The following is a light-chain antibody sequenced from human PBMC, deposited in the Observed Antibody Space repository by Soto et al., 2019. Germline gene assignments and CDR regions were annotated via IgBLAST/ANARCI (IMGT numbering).Light chain of an antibody. V-gene: IGKV3-20*01. J-gene: IGKJ5*01. CDR2: GTS. CDR3: QQYGKSPIT. CDR1: ERIYSAY. Sequence: EVVLTQSPGTLSLSRGERATLSCRASERIYSAYLGWYQQKPGQAPRLLIYGTSSRATGIPDRFSGSGSGTDFTVTIRRLEPDDFAVYYCQQYGKSPITFGKGTRLEIK.